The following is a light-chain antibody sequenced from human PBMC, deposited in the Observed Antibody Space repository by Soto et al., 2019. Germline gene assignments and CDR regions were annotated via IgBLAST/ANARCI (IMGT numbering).Light chain of an antibody. CDR1: QNLNTW. J-gene: IGKJ5*01. Sequence: DIHMTQSPSTLSASVLDIVTITFLASQNLNTWLAWYQQTPGTAPKLLIYKASVLASGVPSRFSGSGSGTEFTLTITSLQPDDFATYYCQQYNSYSRITFGQGTRLEIK. V-gene: IGKV1-5*03. CDR2: KAS. CDR3: QQYNSYSRIT.